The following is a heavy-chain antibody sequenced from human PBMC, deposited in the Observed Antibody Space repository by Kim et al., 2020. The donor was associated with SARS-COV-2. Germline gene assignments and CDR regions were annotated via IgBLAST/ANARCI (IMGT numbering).Heavy chain of an antibody. CDR1: GFTFGSYS. D-gene: IGHD3-9*01. CDR3: ARTLTGTTESFEY. J-gene: IGHJ1*01. Sequence: GGSLRLSCAASGFTFGSYSMTWVRQAPGKGLEWVANIKQDGTQQYHVDSVRGRFTVSRDGANMYLQMNSLRAEDTAVYYCARTLTGTTESFEYWGRGTLVTVSS. CDR2: IKQDGTQQ. V-gene: IGHV3-7*03.